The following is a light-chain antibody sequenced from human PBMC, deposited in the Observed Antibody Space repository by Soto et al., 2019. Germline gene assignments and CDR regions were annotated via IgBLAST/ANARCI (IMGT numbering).Light chain of an antibody. CDR3: QQRSNWPT. J-gene: IGKJ1*01. CDR2: DAS. Sequence: EIVLTQSPATLSLSPGERAALACRASQSVSSYLAWYQQKPGQAPRVLIYDASNRATGIPGRFSGSGSGTDFTLTISSLEPEDFAVYYCQQRSNWPTFGQGTKVDI. CDR1: QSVSSY. V-gene: IGKV3-11*01.